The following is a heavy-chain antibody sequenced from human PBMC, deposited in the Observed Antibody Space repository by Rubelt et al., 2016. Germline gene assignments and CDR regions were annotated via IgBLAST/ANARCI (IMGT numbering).Heavy chain of an antibody. Sequence: PGGSLRLSCAASGFTFSTYGMTWVRQAPGKGLEWVSAISGSGGSTYYADSVKGRFTISRDNSKNTLYLQMNSLSAEDTAVYYCANDRWELRNGGWFDPWGQGTVVTVSS. CDR3: ANDRWELRNGGWFDP. CDR1: GFTFSTYG. D-gene: IGHD1-26*01. J-gene: IGHJ5*02. CDR2: ISGSGGST. V-gene: IGHV3-23*01.